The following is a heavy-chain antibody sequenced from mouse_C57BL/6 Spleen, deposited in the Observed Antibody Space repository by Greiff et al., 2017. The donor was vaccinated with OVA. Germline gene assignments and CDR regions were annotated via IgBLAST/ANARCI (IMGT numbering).Heavy chain of an antibody. CDR1: GYTFTDYY. Sequence: VKLMESGAELVRPGASVKLSCKASGYTFTDYYINWVKQRPGQGLEWIARIYPGSGNTYYNEKFKGKATLTAEKSSSTAYMQLSSLTSEDSAVYFCGREDYYGSSFDYWGQGTTLTVSS. D-gene: IGHD1-1*01. CDR3: GREDYYGSSFDY. J-gene: IGHJ2*01. CDR2: IYPGSGNT. V-gene: IGHV1-76*01.